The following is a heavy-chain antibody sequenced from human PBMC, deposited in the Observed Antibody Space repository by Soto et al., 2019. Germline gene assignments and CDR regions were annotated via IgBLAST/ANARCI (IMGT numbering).Heavy chain of an antibody. V-gene: IGHV1-69*13. D-gene: IGHD2-2*01. Sequence: GASVKVSCKASGGTFSSYAISWVRQAPGQGLEWMGGIIPIFGTANYAQKFQGRVTITADESTSTAYMELSSLRSEDTAVYYCARRCSSTSCYDGMYYYYGMDVWGQGTTVTVSS. J-gene: IGHJ6*02. CDR2: IIPIFGTA. CDR3: ARRCSSTSCYDGMYYYYGMDV. CDR1: GGTFSSYA.